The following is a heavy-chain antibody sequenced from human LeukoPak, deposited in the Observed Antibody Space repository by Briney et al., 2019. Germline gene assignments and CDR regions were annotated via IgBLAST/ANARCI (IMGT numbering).Heavy chain of an antibody. J-gene: IGHJ4*02. CDR3: AREGGGAAFEY. V-gene: IGHV3-66*02. D-gene: IGHD3-16*01. Sequence: GGSLRLSCAASGFTVSSNYMSWVRQAPGKGLEWVSVIFSGGSTYYADSLKGRFTISRDNSKNTLYLQMNSLTAEDTAVYYCAREGGGAAFEYWGQGTPATVSS. CDR1: GFTVSSNY. CDR2: IFSGGST.